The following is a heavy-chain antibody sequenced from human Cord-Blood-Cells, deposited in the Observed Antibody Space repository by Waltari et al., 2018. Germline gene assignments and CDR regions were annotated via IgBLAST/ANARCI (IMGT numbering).Heavy chain of an antibody. Sequence: AHLQQWGAGLLKPSETLSLTCAVSAGSFSRYYCSWSRQPPGKGLRWIGEINHSGSNNYNPSIKSPGTISVDTSKSQCSLKLSSVTAAETAVYYCARGGIVVVPAAIYTFDYWGQGTLVTVSS. D-gene: IGHD2-2*01. CDR1: AGSFSRYY. CDR2: INHSGSN. V-gene: IGHV4-34*01. J-gene: IGHJ4*02. CDR3: ARGGIVVVPAAIYTFDY.